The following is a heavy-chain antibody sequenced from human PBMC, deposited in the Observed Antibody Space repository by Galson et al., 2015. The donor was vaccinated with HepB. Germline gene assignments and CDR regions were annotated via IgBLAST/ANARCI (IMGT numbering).Heavy chain of an antibody. Sequence: SLRLSCAASGFTFSSYSMNWVRQAPGKGLEWVSSISSSSSYIYYADSVKGRFTISRDNAKNSLYLQMNSLRAEDTAVYYCARDFSESAGAIDYWGQGTLVTVSS. CDR2: ISSSSSYI. J-gene: IGHJ4*02. CDR1: GFTFSSYS. D-gene: IGHD1-26*01. V-gene: IGHV3-21*01. CDR3: ARDFSESAGAIDY.